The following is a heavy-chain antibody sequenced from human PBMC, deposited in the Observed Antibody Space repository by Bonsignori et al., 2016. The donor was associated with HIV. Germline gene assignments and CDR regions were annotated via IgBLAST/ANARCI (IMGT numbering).Heavy chain of an antibody. J-gene: IGHJ6*03. CDR2: VDPEDGET. V-gene: IGHV1-69-2*01. CDR3: ATEFTVTTMGPLYYMDV. D-gene: IGHD4-17*01. CDR1: GYTFTDYY. Sequence: EVQLVQSGAEVNKPGTTVKISCKVSGYTFTDYYIHWVQQAPGKGLEWMGLVDPEDGETKYAEKFQGRVTITADTSTDTAYMDLSSLRSEDTAVYYCATEFTVTTMGPLYYMDVWGQGTTVT.